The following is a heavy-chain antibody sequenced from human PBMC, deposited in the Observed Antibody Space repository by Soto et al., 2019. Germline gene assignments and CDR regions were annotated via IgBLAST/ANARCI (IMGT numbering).Heavy chain of an antibody. Sequence: TSETLSLTCTVSGGSISSSSYYWGWIRQPPGKGLEWIGSIYYSGSTYYNPPLKSRVTISVDTSKNQFSLKLSSVTAADTAVYYCARQRPTIAGDRPHWFDPWGQGTLVTVSS. CDR1: GGSISSSSYY. CDR3: ARQRPTIAGDRPHWFDP. CDR2: IYYSGST. V-gene: IGHV4-39*01. D-gene: IGHD7-27*01. J-gene: IGHJ5*02.